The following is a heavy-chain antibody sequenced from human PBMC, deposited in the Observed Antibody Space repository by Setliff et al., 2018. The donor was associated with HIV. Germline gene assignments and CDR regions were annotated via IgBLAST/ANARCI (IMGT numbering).Heavy chain of an antibody. CDR1: GGTFSNYA. Sequence: ASVKVSCKASGGTFSNYAISWVRLAPGRGLKWMGGVIPIFGTANYAQNFQGRVTITADESRSTAYVELSSLTSEDTAIYYCAKYAIAAPYYFDYWGQGTLVTVSS. J-gene: IGHJ4*02. CDR3: AKYAIAAPYYFDY. D-gene: IGHD2-8*01. V-gene: IGHV1-69*13. CDR2: VIPIFGTA.